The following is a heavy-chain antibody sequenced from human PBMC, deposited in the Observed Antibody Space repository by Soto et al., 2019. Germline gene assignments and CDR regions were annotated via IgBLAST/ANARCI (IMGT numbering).Heavy chain of an antibody. V-gene: IGHV1-69*05. CDR2: IIPIIGTA. CDR3: ARRGSSGYVDY. D-gene: IGHD3-22*01. J-gene: IGHJ4*02. Sequence: GASVKVSCKASGGTFSSYAISWVRQAPGQGLEWMGGIIPIIGTANYSQKFQGRVTITTDTSASTAYMELSSLRSEDTAVYYCARRGSSGYVDYWGQGTLVT. CDR1: GGTFSSYA.